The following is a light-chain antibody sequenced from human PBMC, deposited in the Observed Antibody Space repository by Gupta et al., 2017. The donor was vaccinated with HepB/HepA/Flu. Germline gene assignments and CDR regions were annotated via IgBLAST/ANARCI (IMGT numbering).Light chain of an antibody. Sequence: DIQMNQSPSTLSAFVGDRVTISCRASQSISSWLAWYQQKPGKAPKVLIYKASSLESGVPSRFSGSGSGTXFTLTIXSLQPDDFSTYYCQQYNSYPWTFGXGTKVEIK. J-gene: IGKJ1*01. CDR2: KAS. V-gene: IGKV1-5*03. CDR3: QQYNSYPWT. CDR1: QSISSW.